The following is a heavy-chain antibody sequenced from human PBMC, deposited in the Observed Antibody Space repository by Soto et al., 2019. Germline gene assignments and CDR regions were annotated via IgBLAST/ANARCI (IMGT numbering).Heavy chain of an antibody. V-gene: IGHV1-2*02. CDR1: GYTFTGYY. CDR2: INPDSGDK. CDR3: ARDGISGTRRHGFDI. Sequence: QVQLVQSGAEVKQPGASVKVSCKTSGYTFTGYYIHWLRQAPRQGLEWMGWINPDSGDKKFAQKFQGRVTMNRDTSINSAYMERSRLISDDTAVYYCARDGISGTRRHGFDIWGLGLMVSVS. J-gene: IGHJ3*02. D-gene: IGHD1-20*01.